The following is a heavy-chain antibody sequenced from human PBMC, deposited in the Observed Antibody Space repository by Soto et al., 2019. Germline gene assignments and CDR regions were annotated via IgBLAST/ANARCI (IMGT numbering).Heavy chain of an antibody. CDR1: GFTFSSYA. CDR3: ARQDIVVVPAAIGDY. J-gene: IGHJ4*02. Sequence: QVQLVESGGGVVQPGRSLRLSCAASGFTFSSYAMHWVRQAPGKGLEWVAVISYDGSNKYYADSVKGRFTISRDNSKNTLYLQMNSLRAEDTAVYYCARQDIVVVPAAIGDYWGQGTLVTVSS. V-gene: IGHV3-30-3*01. D-gene: IGHD2-2*02. CDR2: ISYDGSNK.